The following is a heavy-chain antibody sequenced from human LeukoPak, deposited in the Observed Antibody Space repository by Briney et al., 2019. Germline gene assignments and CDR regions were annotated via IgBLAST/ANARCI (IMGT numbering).Heavy chain of an antibody. J-gene: IGHJ4*02. Sequence: GASVTVSCKASGYTFTSYYMHWVRQAPGQGLEWMGIINPSGGSTSYAQKFQGRVTMTRDTSTSTVYMELSSLRSEDTAVYYCARGNYYGSGSLYYFDYWGQGTLVTVSS. CDR1: GYTFTSYY. CDR3: ARGNYYGSGSLYYFDY. CDR2: INPSGGST. D-gene: IGHD3-10*01. V-gene: IGHV1-46*01.